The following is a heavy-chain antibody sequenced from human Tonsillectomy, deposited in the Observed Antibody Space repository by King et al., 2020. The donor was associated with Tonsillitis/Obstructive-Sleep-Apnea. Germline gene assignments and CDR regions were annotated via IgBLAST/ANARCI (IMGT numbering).Heavy chain of an antibody. D-gene: IGHD3-22*01. CDR1: GYTFTSYG. V-gene: IGHV1-18*01. CDR2: ISAHNGNT. J-gene: IGHJ4*02. CDR3: ARDSMSHYFDSRGYYTFDY. Sequence: QLVQSGAEVKKPGASVKVSCKASGYTFTSYGISWVRQAPGQGLEWMGWISAHNGNTNYAQKLQGRVTMTTDTSTNTAYLDLRSLRSDDTAVYYCARDSMSHYFDSRGYYTFDYWGQGTLVTVSS.